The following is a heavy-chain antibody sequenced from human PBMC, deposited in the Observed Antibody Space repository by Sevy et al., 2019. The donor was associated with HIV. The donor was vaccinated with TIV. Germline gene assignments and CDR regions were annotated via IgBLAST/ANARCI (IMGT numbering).Heavy chain of an antibody. CDR3: ARVDFWSGYYTGDYYYMDV. CDR2: ISSSGSTI. CDR1: GFTFSSYS. V-gene: IGHV3-48*02. J-gene: IGHJ6*03. D-gene: IGHD3-3*01. Sequence: GGSLRLSCAASGFTFSSYSMNWVRQAPGKGLEWVSYISSSGSTIYYADSVKGRFTISRDNAKNSLYLQMNSLRDEDTAVYYCARVDFWSGYYTGDYYYMDVWGKGTTVTVSS.